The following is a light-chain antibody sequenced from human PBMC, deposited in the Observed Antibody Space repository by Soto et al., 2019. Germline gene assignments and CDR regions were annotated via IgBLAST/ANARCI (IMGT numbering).Light chain of an antibody. Sequence: QAVVTQPASVSGSPGQSITLSCTGTSSDIGGYDYVSWYQRHPGKAPKLIIYDVSNRPSGVSNRFSGSKSGNTASLTISGLQAEDEADYYCTSYSSSSTHVVFGGGTQLTVL. CDR3: TSYSSSSTHVV. V-gene: IGLV2-14*01. J-gene: IGLJ2*01. CDR2: DVS. CDR1: SSDIGGYDY.